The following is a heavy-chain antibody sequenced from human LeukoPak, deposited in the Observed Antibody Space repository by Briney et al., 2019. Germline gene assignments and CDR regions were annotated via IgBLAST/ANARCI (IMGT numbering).Heavy chain of an antibody. CDR3: ARLDGYCSGGSCYSVSFVDP. CDR2: IYYSGST. Sequence: PSETLSLTCAVSGYSITSGYFWGWIRQPPGKGLEWIGSIYYSGSTYYNPSLKSRVTISVDTSKNQFSLKLSSVTAADTAVYYCARLDGYCSGGSCYSVSFVDPWGQGTLVTVSS. J-gene: IGHJ5*02. V-gene: IGHV4-38-2*01. D-gene: IGHD2-15*01. CDR1: GYSITSGYF.